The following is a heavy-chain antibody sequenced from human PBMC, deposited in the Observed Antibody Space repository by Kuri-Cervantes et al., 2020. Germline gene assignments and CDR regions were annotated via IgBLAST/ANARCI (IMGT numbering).Heavy chain of an antibody. CDR3: ARDRGYYGSGNYFDY. CDR2: ISWNSGSI. V-gene: IGHV3-9*01. J-gene: IGHJ4*02. Sequence: SLKISCAASGFTFDDYAMHWVRQAPGKGLEWVSGISWNSGSIGYADSVKGRFTISRDNSKNTLYLQMNSLRAEDTAVYYCARDRGYYGSGNYFDYWGQGTLVTVSS. D-gene: IGHD3-10*01. CDR1: GFTFDDYA.